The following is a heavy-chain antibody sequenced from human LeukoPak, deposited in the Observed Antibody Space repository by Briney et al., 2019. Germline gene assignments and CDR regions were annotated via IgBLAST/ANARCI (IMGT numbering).Heavy chain of an antibody. CDR2: ISSRSGSSI. V-gene: IGHV3-11*04. Sequence: GGSLRLSCAASGFTFGDYYMTWIRQAPGKGLEWVSYISSRSGSSIYYGDSVKGRFTISRDNAKNSLYLQMNSLRAEDTAVYYCARDQYYYDSSGYYYADYWGQGTLVTVSS. CDR3: ARDQYYYDSSGYYYADY. CDR1: GFTFGDYY. D-gene: IGHD3-22*01. J-gene: IGHJ4*02.